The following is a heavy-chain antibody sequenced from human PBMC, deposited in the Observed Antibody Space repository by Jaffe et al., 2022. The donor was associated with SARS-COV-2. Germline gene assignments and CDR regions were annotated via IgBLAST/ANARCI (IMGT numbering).Heavy chain of an antibody. D-gene: IGHD5-18*01. Sequence: QVQLQESGPGLVKPSQTLSLTCTVSGGSISSGSYYWSWIRQPAGKGLEWIGRIYTSGSTIYNPSLKSRVTMSVDTSNNQFSLKLNSVTAADTAVYYCARGSLQLWLNLPYCNFDLWGRGTLVTVSS. CDR2: IYTSGST. CDR3: ARGSLQLWLNLPYCNFDL. V-gene: IGHV4-61*02. CDR1: GGSISSGSYY. J-gene: IGHJ2*01.